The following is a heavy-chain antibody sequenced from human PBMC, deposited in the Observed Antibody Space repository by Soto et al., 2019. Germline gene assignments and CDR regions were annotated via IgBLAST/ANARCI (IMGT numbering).Heavy chain of an antibody. D-gene: IGHD6-19*01. CDR1: GFTFSSYG. CDR2: IWYDGSNK. CDR3: ATSRLAVAGPRGYYMDV. Sequence: GGSLRLSCAASGFTFSSYGMHWVRQAPGKGLEWVAVIWYDGSNKYYADSVKGRFTISRDNSKNTLYLQMNSLRAEDTAVYYCATSRLAVAGPRGYYMDVWGKGTTVTVSS. J-gene: IGHJ6*03. V-gene: IGHV3-33*01.